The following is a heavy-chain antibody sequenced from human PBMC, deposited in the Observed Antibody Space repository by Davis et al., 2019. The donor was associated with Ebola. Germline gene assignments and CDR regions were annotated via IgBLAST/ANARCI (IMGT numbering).Heavy chain of an antibody. CDR1: GGSFSGYY. CDR2: INHSGST. J-gene: IGHJ3*02. Sequence: SETLSLTCAVYGGSFSGYYWSWIRQPPGKWLEWIGEINHSGSTNYNPSLKSRVTISVDTSKNQFSLKLSSVTAADTAVYYCARVGAYCGGDCYAFDIWGQGTMVTVSS. CDR3: ARVGAYCGGDCYAFDI. V-gene: IGHV4-34*01. D-gene: IGHD2-21*01.